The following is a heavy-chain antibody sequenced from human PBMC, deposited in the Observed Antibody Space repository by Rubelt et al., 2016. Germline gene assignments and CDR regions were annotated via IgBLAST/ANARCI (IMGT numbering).Heavy chain of an antibody. V-gene: IGHV3-48*01. Sequence: GKGLEWISYISSSSTTIYYADSVKGRFTISGDNAKNSLYLQMNRLRGEDTAVYYCSRRRMGATSAFDIWGQGTMVTVSS. D-gene: IGHD2-8*01. CDR2: ISSSSTTI. J-gene: IGHJ3*02. CDR3: SRRRMGATSAFDI.